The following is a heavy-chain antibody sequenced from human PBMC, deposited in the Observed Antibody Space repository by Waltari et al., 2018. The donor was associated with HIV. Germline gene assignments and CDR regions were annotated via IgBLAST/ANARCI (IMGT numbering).Heavy chain of an antibody. CDR1: GFTVSSNY. J-gene: IGHJ6*02. CDR3: ARDPRSSGYYGVDV. Sequence: EVQLVESGGGLIETGGSLRLSCAASGFTVSSNYMSWVRQAPGKGLEWVSVIYSGGSRYYADSVNGRFTISRDNSKNTVSLHMNSLRAEDTAVYYCARDPRSSGYYGVDVWGQGTAVTVSS. V-gene: IGHV3-53*01. D-gene: IGHD1-26*01. CDR2: IYSGGSR.